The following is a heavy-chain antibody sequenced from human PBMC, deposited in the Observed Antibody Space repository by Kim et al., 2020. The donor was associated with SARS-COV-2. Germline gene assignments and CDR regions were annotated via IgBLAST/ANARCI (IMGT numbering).Heavy chain of an antibody. J-gene: IGHJ5*02. Sequence: SETLSLTCTVSGGSISYYYWSWIRQPPGKGLEWIGYFYNSGNTNYNPSLKSRVTISSDTSKNQFSLKLNSVTAADTAVYYCARHGPYGINIGWFDPWGQGTLAT. CDR2: FYNSGNT. D-gene: IGHD1-20*01. V-gene: IGHV4-59*08. CDR3: ARHGPYGINIGWFDP. CDR1: GGSISYYY.